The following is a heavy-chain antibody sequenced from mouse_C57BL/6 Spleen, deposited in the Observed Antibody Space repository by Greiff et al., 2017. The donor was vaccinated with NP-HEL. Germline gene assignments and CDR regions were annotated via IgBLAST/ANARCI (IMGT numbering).Heavy chain of an antibody. J-gene: IGHJ2*01. Sequence: QVQLQQSGAELVKPGASVKLSCKASGYTFTSYWMQWVKQRPGQGLEWIGAIDPSNSYTNYNQKFKGKAALTVDTSSSTAYMQLSSLTSEDSAVYYCARYGAAVEAKDYWGQGTTLTVSA. D-gene: IGHD1-1*01. CDR3: ARYGAAVEAKDY. CDR2: IDPSNSYT. CDR1: GYTFTSYW. V-gene: IGHV1-50*01.